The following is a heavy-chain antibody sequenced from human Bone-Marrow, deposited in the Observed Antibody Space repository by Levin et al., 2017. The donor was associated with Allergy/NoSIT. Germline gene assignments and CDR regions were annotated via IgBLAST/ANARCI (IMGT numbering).Heavy chain of an antibody. Sequence: GESLKISCAASGFAFGSYGMHWVRQAPGKGLEWVGIIWYDGSNQHCADSVKGRFTLSRDNSKNTLFLQMDSLRAEDTAMYYCARDTVSTAYCFGGTCYSDYFDFWGQGTLVTVSS. CDR2: IWYDGSNQ. D-gene: IGHD2-15*01. CDR1: GFAFGSYG. J-gene: IGHJ4*02. V-gene: IGHV3-33*01. CDR3: ARDTVSTAYCFGGTCYSDYFDF.